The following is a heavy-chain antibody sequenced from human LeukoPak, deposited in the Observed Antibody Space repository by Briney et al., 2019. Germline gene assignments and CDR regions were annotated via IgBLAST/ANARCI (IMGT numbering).Heavy chain of an antibody. V-gene: IGHV4-4*02. CDR3: ARDYYGSGPTDNWFDP. Sequence: SETLSLTCAVSGGSISSSNWWSWVRQPPGKGLEWIGEIYHSGSTNYNPSLKGRVTISVDRSKNQFSLKLTSVTAADTAVYYCARDYYGSGPTDNWFDPWGQGTLVTVSS. D-gene: IGHD3-10*01. J-gene: IGHJ5*02. CDR2: IYHSGST. CDR1: GGSISSSNW.